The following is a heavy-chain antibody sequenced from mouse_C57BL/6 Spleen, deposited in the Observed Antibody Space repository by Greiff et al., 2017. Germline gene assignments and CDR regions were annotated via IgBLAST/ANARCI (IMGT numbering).Heavy chain of an antibody. Sequence: QVQLQQSGPELVKPGASVKISCKASGYAFSSSWMNWVKQRPGKGLEWIGRIYPGDGDTNYNGKFKGKATLTADKSSSTAYMQLSSLTSEDSAVYFCARGKGQLRLRFAYWGQGTLVTVSA. CDR3: ARGKGQLRLRFAY. J-gene: IGHJ3*01. CDR1: GYAFSSSW. CDR2: IYPGDGDT. V-gene: IGHV1-82*01. D-gene: IGHD3-2*02.